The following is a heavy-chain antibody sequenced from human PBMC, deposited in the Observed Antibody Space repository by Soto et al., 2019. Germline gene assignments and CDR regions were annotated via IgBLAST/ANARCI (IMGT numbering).Heavy chain of an antibody. CDR2: IYYSGST. J-gene: IGHJ6*03. D-gene: IGHD3-3*01. V-gene: IGHV4-59*01. CDR1: GGSISSYY. CDR3: ARVDYDFWSGYYPYHYYYYYYMEV. Sequence: PSEALALTCTVSGGSISSYYWSWIRQPPGKGLEWIGYIYYSGSTNYNPSLKSRVTISVDTSKNQFSLKLSSVTAADTAVYYCARVDYDFWSGYYPYHYYYYYYMEVWGKGTTVTVS.